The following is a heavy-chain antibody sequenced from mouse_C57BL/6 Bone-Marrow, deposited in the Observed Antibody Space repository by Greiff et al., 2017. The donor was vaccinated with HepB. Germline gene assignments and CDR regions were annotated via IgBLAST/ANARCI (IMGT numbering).Heavy chain of an antibody. CDR3: ARGPLAYYAMDY. Sequence: VQLQQPGAELVMPGASVKLSCKASGYTFNSYWMHWVKQRPGQGLEWIGEIDPSDSYTNYNQKFKGKSTLTVDKSSSTAYMQLSSLTSEDSAVYYCARGPLAYYAMDYWGQGTSVTVSS. CDR1: GYTFNSYW. CDR2: IDPSDSYT. V-gene: IGHV1-69*01. J-gene: IGHJ4*01.